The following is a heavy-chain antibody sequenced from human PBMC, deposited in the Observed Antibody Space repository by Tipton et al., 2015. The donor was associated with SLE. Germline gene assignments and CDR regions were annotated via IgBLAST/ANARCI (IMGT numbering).Heavy chain of an antibody. CDR3: ARPRRARDYTTSAAYYLDF. D-gene: IGHD2-2*02. CDR1: GGSFIGYS. CDR2: INHSGIT. V-gene: IGHV4-34*01. J-gene: IGHJ4*02. Sequence: TLSLTCAVYGGSFIGYSWTWIRQAPRKGLEWIWDINHSGITNYNPSLKSRVTISLDTSKSQFSLRVNSVTAADTAVYYCARPRRARDYTTSAAYYLDFWGQGTLVTVSS.